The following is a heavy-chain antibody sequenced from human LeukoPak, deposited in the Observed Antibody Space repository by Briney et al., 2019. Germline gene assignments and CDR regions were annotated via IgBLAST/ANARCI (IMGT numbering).Heavy chain of an antibody. D-gene: IGHD1-26*01. CDR2: IIPIFGTA. CDR1: RGTFSSYA. Sequence: AASVKVSCKASRGTFSSYAISWVRQAPGQGLEWMGRIIPIFGTANYAQKFQGRVTITTDESTSTAYMELSSLRSEDTAVYYCARSLRSGSYAFDYWGQGTLVTVSS. CDR3: ARSLRSGSYAFDY. J-gene: IGHJ4*02. V-gene: IGHV1-69*05.